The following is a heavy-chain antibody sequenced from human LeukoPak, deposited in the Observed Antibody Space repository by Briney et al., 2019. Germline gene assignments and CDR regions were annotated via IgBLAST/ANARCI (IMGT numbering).Heavy chain of an antibody. D-gene: IGHD6-13*01. Sequence: PSETLSLTCAVSGGSISSSNWWSWVRQPPGKGLEWIGEIYHSGSTYYNPSLKSRVTIFIDTSKNQFFLKLSSVTAADTAVYYCVRQTGAAAGSFDYWGQGTLVTVSS. CDR1: GGSISSSNW. CDR3: VRQTGAAAGSFDY. J-gene: IGHJ4*02. CDR2: IYHSGST. V-gene: IGHV4-4*02.